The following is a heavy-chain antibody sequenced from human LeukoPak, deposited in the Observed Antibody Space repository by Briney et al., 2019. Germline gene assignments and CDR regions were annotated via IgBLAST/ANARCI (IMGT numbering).Heavy chain of an antibody. CDR1: GGSLSTRGSL. Sequence: TSETLSLICTVSGGSLSTRGSLWGWIRQPPGKGLEWIGTIYYSGSTYYSPSLKSRVSISVDTSKNQFSLRLTSVTAADTAVYYCARRTSTERLGYWGQGTLATVSS. CDR2: IYYSGST. CDR3: ARRTSTERLGY. J-gene: IGHJ4*02. D-gene: IGHD3-16*01. V-gene: IGHV4-39*01.